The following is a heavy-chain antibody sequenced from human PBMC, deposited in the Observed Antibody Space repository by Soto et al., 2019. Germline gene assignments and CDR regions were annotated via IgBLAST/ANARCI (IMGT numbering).Heavy chain of an antibody. D-gene: IGHD6-19*01. CDR2: IYYSGST. CDR1: GGSISSYY. Sequence: PSETLSLTCSVPGGSISSYYWSWIRQPPGKGLEWIGYIYYSGSTNYNPSLKSRVTISVDTSKNQFSLKLSSVTAADTAVYYCARDRSSSGWYRGYDAFDIWGQGTMVTVSS. J-gene: IGHJ3*02. V-gene: IGHV4-59*01. CDR3: ARDRSSSGWYRGYDAFDI.